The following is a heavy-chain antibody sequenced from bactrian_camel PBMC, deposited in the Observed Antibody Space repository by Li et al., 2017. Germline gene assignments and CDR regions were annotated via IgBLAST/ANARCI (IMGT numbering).Heavy chain of an antibody. Sequence: VQLGESGGGSVQAGGSLRLSCVFSEWKYKHSDMYCMGWFRQAPDQEREGVATMSPGGTGIFYAGSVKGRFTISRDNAKNTQYLQMNSLKAEDTAVYYCAAAPRRLGLSCAPRHGYNYFGQGTQVTVS. CDR1: EWKYKHSDMYC. V-gene: IGHV3S1*01. CDR3: AAAPRRLGLSCAPRHGYNY. CDR2: MSPGGTGI. J-gene: IGHJ4*01. D-gene: IGHD5*01.